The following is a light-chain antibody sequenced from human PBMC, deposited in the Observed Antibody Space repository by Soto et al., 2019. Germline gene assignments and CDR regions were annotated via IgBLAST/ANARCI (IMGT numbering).Light chain of an antibody. J-gene: IGLJ1*01. CDR2: DDG. CDR3: QVWDSDSDYYV. CDR1: NIGSES. Sequence: SSELTQPPSVSVAPGQTARITCGGNNIGSESVHWYQQRPGQAPVLVVYDDGDRPSGIPERFSGSKSGNTATLTISRVEAGDEADYYCQVWDSDSDYYVFGSGTKLTVL. V-gene: IGLV3-21*02.